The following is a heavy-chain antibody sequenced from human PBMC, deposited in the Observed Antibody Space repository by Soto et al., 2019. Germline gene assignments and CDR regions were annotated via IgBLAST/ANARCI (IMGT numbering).Heavy chain of an antibody. J-gene: IGHJ4*02. CDR2: FDPEDGET. V-gene: IGHV1-24*01. CDR3: ATLLSRWYRSRGDDY. CDR1: GYTLTELS. D-gene: IGHD6-19*01. Sequence: GAPVKVSCKVSGYTLTELSMHWVRQAPGKGLEWMGGFDPEDGETIYAQKFQGRVTMTEDTSTDTAYMELSSLRSEDTAVYYCATLLSRWYRSRGDDYWGQGTLVTVSS.